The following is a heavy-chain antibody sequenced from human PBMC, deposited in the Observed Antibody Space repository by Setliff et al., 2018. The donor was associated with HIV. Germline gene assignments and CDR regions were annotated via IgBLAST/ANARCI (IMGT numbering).Heavy chain of an antibody. CDR2: IYYSGST. Sequence: PSETLSLTCTVSGGSISSYYWTWIRQPPGKGLEWIGYIYYSGSTNYNPSLKSRVTISVDTSKDQFSLKLTSVTAADTAVYYCARHSPSDYWGQGILVTVSS. J-gene: IGHJ4*02. CDR3: ARHSPSDY. V-gene: IGHV4-59*08. CDR1: GGSISSYY.